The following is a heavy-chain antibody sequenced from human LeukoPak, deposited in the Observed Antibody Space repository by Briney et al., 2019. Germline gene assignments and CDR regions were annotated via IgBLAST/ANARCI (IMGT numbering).Heavy chain of an antibody. V-gene: IGHV4-59*01. CDR1: GGSISSYY. J-gene: IGHJ3*02. D-gene: IGHD3-10*01. CDR3: ARDRVVRGASAFDI. CDR2: IYYSGST. Sequence: PSETLSLTCTVSGGSISSYYWSWIRQPPGKGLEWIGYIYYSGSTNYNPSLKSRVTISVDTSKSQFSLKLSSVTAADTAVYYCARDRVVRGASAFDIWGQGTMVTVSS.